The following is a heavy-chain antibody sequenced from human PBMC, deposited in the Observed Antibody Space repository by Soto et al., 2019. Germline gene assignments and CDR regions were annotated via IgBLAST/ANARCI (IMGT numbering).Heavy chain of an antibody. CDR1: GFTFSSYG. Sequence: QVQLVESGGGVVQPGRSLRLSCAASGFTFSSYGMHWVRQAPGKGLEWVAVISYDGSNKYYADSVKGRFTISRDNSKNTLYLQMNSLRAEDTAVYYCAKALGGGNPPRAAFDIWGQGTMVTVSS. J-gene: IGHJ3*02. CDR3: AKALGGGNPPRAAFDI. D-gene: IGHD2-15*01. V-gene: IGHV3-30*18. CDR2: ISYDGSNK.